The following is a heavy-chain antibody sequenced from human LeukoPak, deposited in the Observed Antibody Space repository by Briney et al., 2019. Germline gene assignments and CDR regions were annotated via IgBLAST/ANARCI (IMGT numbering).Heavy chain of an antibody. J-gene: IGHJ5*02. D-gene: IGHD3-3*01. Sequence: ASVKVSCKASGYTFAGYYMHWVRQAPGQGLEWMGWINPNSGGTNYAQKFQGRVTMTRDTSISTAYMELSRLRSDDTAVYYCARNSLPYDFWSGFRATGTNWFDPWGQGTLVTVSS. V-gene: IGHV1-2*02. CDR3: ARNSLPYDFWSGFRATGTNWFDP. CDR1: GYTFAGYY. CDR2: INPNSGGT.